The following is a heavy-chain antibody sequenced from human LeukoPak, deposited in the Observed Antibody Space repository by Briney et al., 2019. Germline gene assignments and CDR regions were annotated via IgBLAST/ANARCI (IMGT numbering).Heavy chain of an antibody. CDR2: IKEDGSDK. CDR3: ARGLRNTILGGDYY. CDR1: GFTFSNFW. D-gene: IGHD3-3*01. V-gene: IGHV3-7*02. Sequence: GGSLRLSCAASGFTFSNFWMAWVRQAPGKGLEWVAHIKEDGSDKKYVDSVKGRFTISRDNAKNSLYLQMNSLRAEDTAVYYCARGLRNTILGGDYYWGQGTLVTVSS. J-gene: IGHJ4*02.